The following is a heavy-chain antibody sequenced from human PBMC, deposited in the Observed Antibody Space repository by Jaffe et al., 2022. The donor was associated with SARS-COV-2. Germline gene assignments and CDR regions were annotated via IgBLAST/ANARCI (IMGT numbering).Heavy chain of an antibody. CDR1: GGTFRNYD. Sequence: QVQLVQSGPEVKKPGSSVRVSCKASGGTFRNYDIIWVRQAPGQGLEWMGGIIPMFGTAKYAQRFQDRVTITADESTNTAYMDLTSLRSEDTAVYYCARELDSSGWSYYFYWGQGTLVTVTS. V-gene: IGHV1-69*01. CDR3: ARELDSSGWSYYFY. J-gene: IGHJ4*02. D-gene: IGHD6-19*01. CDR2: IIPMFGTA.